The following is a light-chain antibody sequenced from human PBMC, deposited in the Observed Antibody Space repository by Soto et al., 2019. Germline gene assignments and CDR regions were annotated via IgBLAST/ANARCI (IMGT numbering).Light chain of an antibody. CDR1: QGIGSS. CDR2: DAS. V-gene: IGKV1-13*02. CDR3: QQFNGFPLT. Sequence: IELTQSPSSLSASAGDRVTITCRAGQGIGSSLAWYQQRPGKAPKLLLYDASNLAAGVPSRFSGSGSGTDFTLTISSLRPEDFATYCYQQFNGFPLTFGGGTKVQIK. J-gene: IGKJ4*01.